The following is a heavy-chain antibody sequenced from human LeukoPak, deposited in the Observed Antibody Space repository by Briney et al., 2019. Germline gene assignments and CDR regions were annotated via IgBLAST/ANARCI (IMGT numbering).Heavy chain of an antibody. CDR3: AREEGAPIAAANI. CDR1: GYIFTSYS. D-gene: IGHD6-13*01. CDR2: ISAYNGDT. Sequence: ASVKASCKASGYIFTSYSISWVRQAPGQGLEWMGWISAYNGDTNYVQKFQGRVTMTTDTSTSTAYMELKSLRSDDTAVYYCAREEGAPIAAANIWGLGTKVTVS. J-gene: IGHJ3*02. V-gene: IGHV1-18*01.